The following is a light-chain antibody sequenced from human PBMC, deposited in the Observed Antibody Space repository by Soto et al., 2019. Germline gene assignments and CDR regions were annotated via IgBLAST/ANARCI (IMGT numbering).Light chain of an antibody. CDR3: QQYRSSLIT. J-gene: IGKJ5*01. CDR1: QSVSSTY. Sequence: EIVLTRSPGTLSLSPGERATLSCRASQSVSSTYLAWYQQKPGQAPRLLIYGASSRATGIPNRFSGSGSGTDFTLTISRLEPEDFAVYYCQQYRSSLITFGQGTRLEIK. CDR2: GAS. V-gene: IGKV3-20*01.